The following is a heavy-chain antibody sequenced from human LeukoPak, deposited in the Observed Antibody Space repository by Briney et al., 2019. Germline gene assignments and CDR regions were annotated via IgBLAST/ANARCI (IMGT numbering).Heavy chain of an antibody. Sequence: GASVKVSCKASGGTFSSYAISWVRQAPGQGLEWMGGIIPIFGTANYAQKFQGRVTITADESTSTAYMELSSLRSEDTAVYYCARAPSYYYDSSGYYPYWGQGTLVTVSS. V-gene: IGHV1-69*13. J-gene: IGHJ4*02. CDR3: ARAPSYYYDSSGYYPY. CDR2: IIPIFGTA. D-gene: IGHD3-22*01. CDR1: GGTFSSYA.